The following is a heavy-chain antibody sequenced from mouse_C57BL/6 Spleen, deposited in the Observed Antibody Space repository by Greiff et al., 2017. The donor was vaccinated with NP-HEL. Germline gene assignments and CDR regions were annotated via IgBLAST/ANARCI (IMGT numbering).Heavy chain of an antibody. CDR3: ARGDYSNYDWYFDV. CDR2: INPSNGGT. J-gene: IGHJ1*03. CDR1: GYTFTSYW. D-gene: IGHD2-5*01. V-gene: IGHV1-53*01. Sequence: QVQLKQSGTELVKPGASVKLSCKASGYTFTSYWMHWVKQRPGQGLEWIGNINPSNGGTNYNEKFKSKATLTVDKSSSTAYMQLSSLTSEDSAVYYCARGDYSNYDWYFDVWGTGTTVTVSS.